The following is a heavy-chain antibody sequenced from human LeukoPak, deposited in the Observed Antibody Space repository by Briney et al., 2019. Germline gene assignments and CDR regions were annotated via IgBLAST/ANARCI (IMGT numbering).Heavy chain of an antibody. Sequence: ASVKVSCKASGYTFTSYDINRVRQATGQGLEWMGWMNPNSGNTGYAQKLQGRVTMTRNTSISTAYMELSSLRSEDTAVYYCARGYSYVIAVDYWGQGTLVTVSS. D-gene: IGHD5-18*01. CDR3: ARGYSYVIAVDY. J-gene: IGHJ4*02. CDR1: GYTFTSYD. CDR2: MNPNSGNT. V-gene: IGHV1-8*01.